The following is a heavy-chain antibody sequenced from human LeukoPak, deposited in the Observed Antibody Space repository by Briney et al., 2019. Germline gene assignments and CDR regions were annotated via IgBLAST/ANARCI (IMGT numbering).Heavy chain of an antibody. D-gene: IGHD3-10*01. J-gene: IGHJ5*02. V-gene: IGHV3-48*03. CDR3: ASLTMVRGVP. Sequence: GGSLRLSCAASGFTFSSYEMNWVRQAPGKGLEWVSYISSSGSTIYYADSVKGRFTISRDNAKNSLYLQMNSLRAEDTAVYYCASLTMVRGVPWGQGTLVTVPS. CDR1: GFTFSSYE. CDR2: ISSSGSTI.